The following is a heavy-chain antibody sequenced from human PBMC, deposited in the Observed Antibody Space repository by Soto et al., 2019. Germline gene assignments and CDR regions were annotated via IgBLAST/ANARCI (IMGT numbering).Heavy chain of an antibody. Sequence: PGGSLRLSCAASGFTFSSYSMNWVRQAPGKGLEWVSYISRSSSTIYYADSVKGRFTISRDNAKNSLYLQMNSLRDEDTAVYYCARDPTGGIVVVVHTIRYGIDVWGQGTTVTVSS. V-gene: IGHV3-48*02. CDR2: ISRSSSTI. D-gene: IGHD2-15*01. J-gene: IGHJ6*02. CDR3: ARDPTGGIVVVVHTIRYGIDV. CDR1: GFTFSSYS.